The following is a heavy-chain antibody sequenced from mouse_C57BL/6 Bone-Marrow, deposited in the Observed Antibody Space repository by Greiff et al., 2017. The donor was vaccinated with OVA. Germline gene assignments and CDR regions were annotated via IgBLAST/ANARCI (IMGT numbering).Heavy chain of an antibody. Sequence: DVHLVESGGDLVKPGGSLKLSCAASGFTFSSYGMSWVRQTPDKRLEWVATISSGGSYTYYPDSVKGRFTISRDNAKNTLYLQMSSLKSEDTAMYYCARQYYYGSSYLYYYAMDYWGQGTSVTVSS. CDR3: ARQYYYGSSYLYYYAMDY. CDR2: ISSGGSYT. D-gene: IGHD1-1*01. V-gene: IGHV5-6*01. CDR1: GFTFSSYG. J-gene: IGHJ4*01.